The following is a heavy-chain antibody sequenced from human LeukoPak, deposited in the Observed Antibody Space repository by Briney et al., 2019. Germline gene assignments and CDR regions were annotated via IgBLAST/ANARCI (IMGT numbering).Heavy chain of an antibody. CDR1: GSISSYY. CDR3: AKQKCTSASCLTKNSFDV. Sequence: SETLSLTCTVSGSISSYYWRWIRQPAGEGLEWIGYIYTSGTTNYNPSLKSRVTISVDTSKNQFSLDLSSVTAADSAVYYCAKQKCTSASCLTKNSFDVWGQGTMVTVSS. CDR2: IYTSGTT. V-gene: IGHV4-4*09. D-gene: IGHD2-2*01. J-gene: IGHJ3*01.